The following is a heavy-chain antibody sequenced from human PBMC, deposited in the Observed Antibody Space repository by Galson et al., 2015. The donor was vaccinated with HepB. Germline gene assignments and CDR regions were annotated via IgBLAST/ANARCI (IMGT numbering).Heavy chain of an antibody. D-gene: IGHD3-10*01. CDR2: IYWDNDK. CDR3: AHRLRGSGSYRSDAFDI. V-gene: IGHV2-5*02. Sequence: PALVKPTQTLTLTCTFSGFSLSTSGVSVGWIRQPPGKALEWLALIYWDNDKRYSPSLKSRLSITKDTSENLVVLTMTNMDPVDTATYYCAHRLRGSGSYRSDAFDIWGQGTMVTVSS. J-gene: IGHJ3*02. CDR1: GFSLSTSGVS.